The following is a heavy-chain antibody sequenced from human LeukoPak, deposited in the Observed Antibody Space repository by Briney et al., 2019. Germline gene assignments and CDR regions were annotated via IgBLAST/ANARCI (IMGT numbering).Heavy chain of an antibody. CDR1: GYTFTSYY. CDR2: INPSGGST. Sequence: ASVKVSCKASGYTFTSYYMHWVRQAPGQGLEWMGIINPSGGSTSYAQKFQGRVTLTRDMSTSTVYMELSSLRSEDTAVYYCARDRGYSSGWYQPNYFDYWGQGTLVTVSS. J-gene: IGHJ4*02. D-gene: IGHD6-19*01. CDR3: ARDRGYSSGWYQPNYFDY. V-gene: IGHV1-46*01.